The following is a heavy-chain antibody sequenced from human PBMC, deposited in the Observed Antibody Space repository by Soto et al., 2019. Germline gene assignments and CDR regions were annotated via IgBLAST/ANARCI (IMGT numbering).Heavy chain of an antibody. Sequence: HPGGSLRLSCAASGFTFSSYGMHWVRQAPGKGLEWVAVIWYDGSNKYYADSVKGRFTISRDNSKNTLYLQMNSLRAEDTAVYYCARVGGYSYNFDYWGQGTLVTVSS. D-gene: IGHD5-18*01. CDR2: IWYDGSNK. J-gene: IGHJ4*02. CDR1: GFTFSSYG. CDR3: ARVGGYSYNFDY. V-gene: IGHV3-33*01.